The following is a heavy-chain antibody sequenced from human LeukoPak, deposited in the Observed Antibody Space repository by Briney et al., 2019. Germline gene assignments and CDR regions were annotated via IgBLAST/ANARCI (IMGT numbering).Heavy chain of an antibody. Sequence: GGSLRLSCAASGFTFSSYAMHWVRQAPGKGLEWVAVISYDGSNKYYADSVKGRFTISRDNSKNTLYLQMNSLRAEDTAVYYCAREISALGSTARIDYWGQGTLVTVSS. CDR1: GFTFSSYA. D-gene: IGHD1-26*01. J-gene: IGHJ4*02. CDR2: ISYDGSNK. V-gene: IGHV3-30-3*01. CDR3: AREISALGSTARIDY.